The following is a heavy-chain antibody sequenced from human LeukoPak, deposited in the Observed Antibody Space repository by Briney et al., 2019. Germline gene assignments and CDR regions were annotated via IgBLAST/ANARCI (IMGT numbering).Heavy chain of an antibody. Sequence: GGSLRLSCAASGLTFSSYAMSWVRQAPGKGLEWVSAISGSGGSAYYADSVKGRFTISRDNSKNTLYLQMNSLRAEDTAVYYCAKGYLMVRALFFGYWGQGTLVTVSS. D-gene: IGHD3-10*01. CDR3: AKGYLMVRALFFGY. CDR1: GLTFSSYA. J-gene: IGHJ4*02. CDR2: ISGSGGSA. V-gene: IGHV3-23*01.